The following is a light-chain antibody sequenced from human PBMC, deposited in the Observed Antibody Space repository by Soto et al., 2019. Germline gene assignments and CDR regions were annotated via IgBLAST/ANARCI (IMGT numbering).Light chain of an antibody. CDR1: SSDVGSHKL. CDR2: EVS. CDR3: CSYGGSRAV. Sequence: QSALTQPASVSGSPGQSIAISCTGTSSDVGSHKLVSWYQQHPGQAPELMIYEVSKRPLGVSTRFSASKSGNTASLTISGLQAEDEADYYCCSYGGSRAVFGGGPQLTVL. V-gene: IGLV2-23*02. J-gene: IGLJ7*01.